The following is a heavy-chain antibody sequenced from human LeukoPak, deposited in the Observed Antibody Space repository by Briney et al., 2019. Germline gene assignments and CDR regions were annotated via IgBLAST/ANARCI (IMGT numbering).Heavy chain of an antibody. CDR1: GLTFSSHW. CDR3: SKASSVVVTEAAKLLDY. D-gene: IGHD6-6*01. Sequence: GGSLRLSCAASGLTFSSHWMHWVRQAPGKGLVWVSRITNDGGSTYYADSVKGRFTISRDNSKNTLYLQMNSLRAEDTAVYYCSKASSVVVTEAAKLLDYWGQATLVTVSS. CDR2: ITNDGGST. V-gene: IGHV3-74*01. J-gene: IGHJ4*02.